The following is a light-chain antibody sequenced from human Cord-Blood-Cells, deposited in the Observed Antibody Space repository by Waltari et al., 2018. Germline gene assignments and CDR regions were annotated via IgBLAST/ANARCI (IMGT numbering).Light chain of an antibody. CDR2: EVS. V-gene: IGLV2-8*01. Sequence: QSALTQPPSASGSPGPSVTISCTGTSSDVGGYNYVPWYQQHPGKAPKLMIYEVSKRPSGVPDRFSGSKSGNTASLTVSGLQAEDEADYYCSSYAGSNNVFGTGTKVTVL. CDR3: SSYAGSNNV. J-gene: IGLJ1*01. CDR1: SSDVGGYNY.